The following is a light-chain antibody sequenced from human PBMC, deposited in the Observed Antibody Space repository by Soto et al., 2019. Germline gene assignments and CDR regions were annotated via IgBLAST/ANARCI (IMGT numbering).Light chain of an antibody. CDR3: QQYGASPPYT. V-gene: IGKV3-20*01. Sequence: EIVLTQSPGTLSLSPGERVTLSCRASRSFASSYLAWYQQRPGQAPRLLIYAASNRATGIPDRFSGSGSGTDFTLTINRLEAEDSAVYYCQQYGASPPYTFGQGTKVEIK. J-gene: IGKJ2*01. CDR1: RSFASSY. CDR2: AAS.